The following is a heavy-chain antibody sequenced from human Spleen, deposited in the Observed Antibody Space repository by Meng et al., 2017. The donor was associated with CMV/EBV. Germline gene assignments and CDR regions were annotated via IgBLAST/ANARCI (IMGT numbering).Heavy chain of an antibody. Sequence: GESLKISCAASGFTFSSYWMHWVRQAPGKGLVWVSRINSDGSSTSYADSVKGRFTISRDNAKNSLYLQMNSLRAEDTAAYYCARVDYSSSWETFDYWGQGTLVTVSS. CDR2: INSDGSST. D-gene: IGHD6-13*01. V-gene: IGHV3-74*01. J-gene: IGHJ4*02. CDR3: ARVDYSSSWETFDY. CDR1: GFTFSSYW.